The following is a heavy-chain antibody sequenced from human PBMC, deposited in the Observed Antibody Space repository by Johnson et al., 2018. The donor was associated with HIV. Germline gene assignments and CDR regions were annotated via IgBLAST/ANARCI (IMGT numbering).Heavy chain of an antibody. CDR2: IRSKANSYAT. CDR3: TRRVGGATTDDAVDI. D-gene: IGHD1-26*01. V-gene: IGHV3-73*01. J-gene: IGHJ3*02. Sequence: VQLVESGGGLVQPGGSLRLSCAASGFTFSDYAMTWVRQAPGKGLEWVGRIRSKANSYATAYAASVKGRFTISRDDSKNTAYLQMNSLKTEDTAVYYCTRRVGGATTDDAVDIWGQGTMVTVSS. CDR1: GFTFSDYA.